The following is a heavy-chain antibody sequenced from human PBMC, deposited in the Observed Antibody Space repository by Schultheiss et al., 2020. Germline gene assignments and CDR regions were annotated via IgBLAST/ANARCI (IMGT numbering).Heavy chain of an antibody. D-gene: IGHD6-6*01. Sequence: ASVKVSFKVSGYTLTELSMHWVRQAPGKGLEWMGGFDPEDGETIYAQKFQGRVTITRDMSTSTAYMELSSLRSEDTAVYYCAVSSSSYRNNWFDPWGQGTLVTVSS. V-gene: IGHV1-24*01. CDR1: GYTLTELS. CDR2: FDPEDGET. J-gene: IGHJ5*02. CDR3: AVSSSSYRNNWFDP.